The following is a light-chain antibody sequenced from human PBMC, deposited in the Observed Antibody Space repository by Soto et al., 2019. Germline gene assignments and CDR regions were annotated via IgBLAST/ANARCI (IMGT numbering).Light chain of an antibody. CDR3: QQYTRYSEA. CDR2: KAS. Sequence: DIQMTQSPSTLSGSVGDRVTITCRASRTISSWLAWYQQKPGKAPKLLIYKASTLKSGVPSRFSGSGSGTEFTLTISSLQPDDFATYHCQQYTRYSEAFGQGTKVDIK. J-gene: IGKJ1*01. V-gene: IGKV1-5*03. CDR1: RTISSW.